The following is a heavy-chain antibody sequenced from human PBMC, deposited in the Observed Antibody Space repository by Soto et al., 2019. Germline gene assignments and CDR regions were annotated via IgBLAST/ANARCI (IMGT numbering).Heavy chain of an antibody. CDR1: GGSISFYY. V-gene: IGHV4-59*01. CDR2: IYYSGNT. CDR3: ARGDMDTVDY. J-gene: IGHJ4*02. Sequence: SETLSLTCTVSGGSISFYYWSWIRQPPGKGLEWIGYIYYSGNTNYNPSLKSRVTISVDTSKNQFSLNLTSVTAADTALYYCARGDMDTVDYWDQGTLVTVXS. D-gene: IGHD2-15*01.